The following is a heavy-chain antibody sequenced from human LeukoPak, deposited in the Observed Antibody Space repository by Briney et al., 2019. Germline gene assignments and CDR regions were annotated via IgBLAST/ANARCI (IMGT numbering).Heavy chain of an antibody. CDR1: GYSLTTYW. V-gene: IGHV5-51*01. CDR3: ARHYNFDY. D-gene: IGHD4-11*01. J-gene: IGHJ4*02. CDR2: IYPGDSDT. Sequence: GESLKISCKGSGYSLTTYWIGWVRQMAGKGLEWMGNIYPGDSDTRYNPSFQGQVTISADKSISTAYLQWSSLEASDTAIYYCARHYNFDYWGQGTLVTVSS.